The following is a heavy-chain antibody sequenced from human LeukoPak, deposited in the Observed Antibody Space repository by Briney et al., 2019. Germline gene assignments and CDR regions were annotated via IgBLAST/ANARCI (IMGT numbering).Heavy chain of an antibody. CDR2: INHSGST. CDR1: GGSFSGYY. D-gene: IGHD2-15*01. V-gene: IGHV4-34*01. J-gene: IGHJ4*02. Sequence: TSETLSLTCAVYGGSFSGYYWSWIRQPPGKGLEWIGEINHSGSTNYNPSLKSRVTISVDTSKNQFSLKLSSVTAADTAVYYCARVPYCSGGSCYFDYWGQGTLVTVSS. CDR3: ARVPYCSGGSCYFDY.